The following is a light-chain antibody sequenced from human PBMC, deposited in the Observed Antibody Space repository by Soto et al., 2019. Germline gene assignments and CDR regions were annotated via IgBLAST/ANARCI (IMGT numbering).Light chain of an antibody. Sequence: VLTQSPGTLSLSPGERATLSCGASQSVDSRYLAWYQQKPGQTPRLLIFATSSRATGIPDRFSGSGSGTDFTLTISRLEPEDSAMYYCHQFGSSLWTFGHGTKVEIK. J-gene: IGKJ1*01. CDR1: QSVDSRY. CDR2: ATS. CDR3: HQFGSSLWT. V-gene: IGKV3-20*01.